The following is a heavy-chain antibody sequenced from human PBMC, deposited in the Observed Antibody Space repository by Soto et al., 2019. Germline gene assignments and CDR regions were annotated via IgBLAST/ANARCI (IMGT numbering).Heavy chain of an antibody. CDR1: GFTFSSYG. Sequence: QVQLVESGGGVVQPGRSLRLSCAASGFTFSSYGMHWVRQAPGKGLEWVAVISYDGSNKYYADSVKGRFTISRDNSKNTLYLQMNSQRAEDTAVYYCAKVSSYSNPTYYYHGMDVWGQGTTVTVSS. D-gene: IGHD4-4*01. CDR3: AKVSSYSNPTYYYHGMDV. J-gene: IGHJ6*02. CDR2: ISYDGSNK. V-gene: IGHV3-30*18.